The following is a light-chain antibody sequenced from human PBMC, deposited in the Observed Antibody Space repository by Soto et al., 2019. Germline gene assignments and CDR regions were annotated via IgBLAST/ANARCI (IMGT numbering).Light chain of an antibody. CDR1: QSVRSN. J-gene: IGKJ5*01. V-gene: IGKV3-15*01. Sequence: IVLTQSPATLSVSPGERATLSCRASQSVRSNLAWYQQKPGQAPRLVIYAASTRATGIPDGFSGSVSGTEFTLTISSLQSEDFAVYYCQQYNEWPPFTFGQGTRLEIK. CDR2: AAS. CDR3: QQYNEWPPFT.